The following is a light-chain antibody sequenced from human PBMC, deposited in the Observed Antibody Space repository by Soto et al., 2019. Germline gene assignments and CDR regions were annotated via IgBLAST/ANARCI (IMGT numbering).Light chain of an antibody. Sequence: DIQMTQSPSTLSASVGDRVTITCRASQSISSWLAWYQQKPGKATKLLIYDASSLESGVPSRFSGSGSGTAFTLAISSLQPDDFATSYCQQYNSYPLTFGGGTKVEIK. CDR3: QQYNSYPLT. V-gene: IGKV1-5*01. J-gene: IGKJ4*01. CDR1: QSISSW. CDR2: DAS.